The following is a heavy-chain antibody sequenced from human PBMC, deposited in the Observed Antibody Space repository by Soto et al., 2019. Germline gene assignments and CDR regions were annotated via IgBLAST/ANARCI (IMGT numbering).Heavy chain of an antibody. V-gene: IGHV4-59*08. CDR1: GASISGYH. CDR2: MSYSGST. Sequence: PSETLSLTCTVSGASISGYHWGWIRQPPGKGLAWIGYMSYSGSTNYSPSLKSRVTMSVDTSKNQFSLKLSSVTAADTAVYYCACIFSGGYGYGFYYYGMDVWGQGTTVTVS. D-gene: IGHD5-18*01. J-gene: IGHJ6*02. CDR3: ACIFSGGYGYGFYYYGMDV.